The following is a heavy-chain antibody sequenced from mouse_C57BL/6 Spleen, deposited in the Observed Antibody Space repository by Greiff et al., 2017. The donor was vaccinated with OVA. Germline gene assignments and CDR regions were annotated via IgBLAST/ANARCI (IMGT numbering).Heavy chain of an antibody. CDR2: IYPSNFVS. D-gene: IGHD2-4*01. CDR1: FYSFTFYS. J-gene: IGHJ4*01. CDR3: ARGDYDGYYAMEY. Sequence: SLPSLFNPFSSFNISFTSSFYSFTFYSIHFFHHSPGNILYFLVYIYPSNFVSIYNQKFKGKATLTVDKSSSTAYMELRSLTSEDSAVYYCARGDYDGYYAMEYRGQGTSVTVSS. V-gene: IGHV1-31*01.